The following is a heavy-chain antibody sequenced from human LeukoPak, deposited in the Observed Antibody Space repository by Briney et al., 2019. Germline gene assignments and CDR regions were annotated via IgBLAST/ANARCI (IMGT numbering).Heavy chain of an antibody. Sequence: ASVKVSCKASGYAFDYYGITWVRQAPGQGLERVGWISLNNGNTHYTKYAQKFQGRVTLTADTSTATAYMELRGLRSDDTAVYYCQRVTIFGVVIDFDYWGQGTLVAVSS. CDR2: ISLNNGNT. V-gene: IGHV1-18*01. CDR3: QRVTIFGVVIDFDY. J-gene: IGHJ4*02. CDR1: GYAFDYYG. D-gene: IGHD3-3*01.